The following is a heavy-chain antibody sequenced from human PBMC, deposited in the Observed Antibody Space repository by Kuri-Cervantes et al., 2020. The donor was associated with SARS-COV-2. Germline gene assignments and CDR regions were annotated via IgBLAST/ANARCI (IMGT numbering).Heavy chain of an antibody. Sequence: GALMIPFGASGFTFRAYAMSWVSQAPGKGLEWVSSISDTGGRTDYADSVKGRFTISRDNSKNTLYLQVSSLRDEDSAVYYCATHVRIVGAGGGDYWGQGPLVTVSS. CDR3: ATHVRIVGAGGGDY. CDR1: GFTFRAYA. CDR2: ISDTGGRT. V-gene: IGHV3-23*01. D-gene: IGHD1-26*01. J-gene: IGHJ4*02.